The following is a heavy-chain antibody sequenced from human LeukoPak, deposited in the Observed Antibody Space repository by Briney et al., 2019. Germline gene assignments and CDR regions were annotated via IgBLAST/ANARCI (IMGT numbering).Heavy chain of an antibody. CDR2: ISASGGNT. D-gene: IGHD3-10*01. CDR3: AKGDRSGSYSYFDY. CDR1: GFTFSSYA. V-gene: IGHV3-23*01. J-gene: IGHJ4*02. Sequence: GGSLRLSCVASGFTFSSYAMSWVRQAPGKGLEWVSSISASGGNTYCADSVQGRFTISRDNSKNTLYLQMNSLRAEDTVVFYCAKGDRSGSYSYFDYWGQGTLVTVSS.